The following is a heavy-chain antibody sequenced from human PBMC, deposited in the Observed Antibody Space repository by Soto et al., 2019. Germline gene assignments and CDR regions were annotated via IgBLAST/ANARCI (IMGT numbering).Heavy chain of an antibody. CDR2: INHSGST. CDR3: ARGRVSSSPYYFDY. CDR1: GGSFSGYY. D-gene: IGHD6-6*01. J-gene: IGHJ4*02. Sequence: SETLSLTCAVYGGSFSGYYWSWIRQPPGKGLEWIGEINHSGSTNYNPSLKSRVTISVDTSKNQFSLKLSSVTAADTAVYYCARGRVSSSPYYFDYWGRGNLVTVSS. V-gene: IGHV4-34*01.